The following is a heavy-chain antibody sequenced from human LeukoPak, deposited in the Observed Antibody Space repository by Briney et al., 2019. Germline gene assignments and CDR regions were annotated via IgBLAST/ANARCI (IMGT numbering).Heavy chain of an antibody. Sequence: RASVKVSCKASGYTFTSYGVSWVRQAPGQGLEWMGWISTYNSDTLYAQKLQGRVTMTIDTSTRTAYMELSSLGSEDTAVYYCARSVEMATNYYYYYYMDVWGKGTTVTISS. CDR3: ARSVEMATNYYYYYYMDV. J-gene: IGHJ6*03. D-gene: IGHD5-24*01. CDR2: ISTYNSDT. V-gene: IGHV1-18*01. CDR1: GYTFTSYG.